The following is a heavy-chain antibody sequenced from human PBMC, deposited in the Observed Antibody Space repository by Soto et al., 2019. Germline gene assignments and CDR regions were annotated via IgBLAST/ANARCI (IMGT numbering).Heavy chain of an antibody. CDR2: IKQDGSEK. Sequence: GSLRLSCAASGFTFSSYWMSWVRQAPGKGLEWVANIKQDGSEKYYVDSVRGRFTISRDNAKSSLYLQMNSLRAEDTAVYYCARDGYSSSVSDYWGQGTLVTVSS. CDR3: ARDGYSSSVSDY. CDR1: GFTFSSYW. J-gene: IGHJ4*02. V-gene: IGHV3-7*01. D-gene: IGHD6-6*01.